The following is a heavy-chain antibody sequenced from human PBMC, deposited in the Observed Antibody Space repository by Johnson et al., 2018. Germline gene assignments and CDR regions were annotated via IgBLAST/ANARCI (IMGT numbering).Heavy chain of an antibody. Sequence: QVQLVESGGGVVQPGRSLRLSCAASGFTFSSYGMHWVRQAPGKGLEWVAVIWYDGSNKYYEDSVKGRFTISRDNSKNTLYLQMNSLGAEDTAVYYCARDGCWTYYYYYGMDVWGQGTTVTVSS. V-gene: IGHV3-33*01. D-gene: IGHD4/OR15-4a*01. J-gene: IGHJ6*02. CDR3: ARDGCWTYYYYYGMDV. CDR2: IWYDGSNK. CDR1: GFTFSSYG.